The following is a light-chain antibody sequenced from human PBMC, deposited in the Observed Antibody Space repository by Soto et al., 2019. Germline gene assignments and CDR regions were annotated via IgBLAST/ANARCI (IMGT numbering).Light chain of an antibody. CDR3: QQTYSIPGT. J-gene: IGKJ1*01. CDR1: QNIVNY. V-gene: IGKV1-39*01. Sequence: DIQMTQSPSSLSGSVGDRVTISCRASQNIVNYLHWYQRKPGTAPRLLISRASTVRSGVPPRFSGSGSGRDFTLTISSQPPEDMGTYFCQQTYSIPGTFGPGTRVEI. CDR2: RAS.